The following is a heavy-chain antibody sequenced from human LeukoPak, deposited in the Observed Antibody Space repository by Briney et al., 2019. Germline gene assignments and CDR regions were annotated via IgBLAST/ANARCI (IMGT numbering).Heavy chain of an antibody. V-gene: IGHV4-59*01. CDR3: AGYSSSWTGNAFDI. CDR2: IYYSGST. J-gene: IGHJ3*02. Sequence: SETLSLTCTVSGGSISSYYWSWIRQPPGKGLEWIGYIYYSGSTNYNPSLKCRVTISVDTSKNQFSLKLSSVTAADTAVYYCAGYSSSWTGNAFDIWGQGTMVTVSS. CDR1: GGSISSYY. D-gene: IGHD6-13*01.